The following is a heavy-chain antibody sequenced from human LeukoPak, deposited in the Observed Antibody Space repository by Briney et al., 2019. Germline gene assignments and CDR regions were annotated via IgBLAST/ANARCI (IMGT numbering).Heavy chain of an antibody. V-gene: IGHV3-66*01. D-gene: IGHD6-19*01. CDR2: IYSGGST. CDR1: VFTVCSNY. Sequence: PGGSLRLSRAASVFTVCSNYMSWVRQAPGKGLEGVSVIYSGGSTYYADSVKGRFTISRDNSKNTLYLQMNSLRAEDTAVYYCASVYSSGWSQTNDAFDIWGQGTMVTVSS. CDR3: ASVYSSGWSQTNDAFDI. J-gene: IGHJ3*02.